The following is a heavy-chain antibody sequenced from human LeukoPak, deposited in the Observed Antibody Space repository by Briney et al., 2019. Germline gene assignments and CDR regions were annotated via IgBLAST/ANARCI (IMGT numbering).Heavy chain of an antibody. D-gene: IGHD3-10*01. Sequence: GGSLRLSCAASGFTFDDYAMHWVRQAPGKGLERVSGISWNSRSIGYADSVKGRFTISRDNAKNSLYLQMNSLRAEDTALYYCAKDRGDRSYYYYMDVWGKGTTVTISS. V-gene: IGHV3-9*01. CDR3: AKDRGDRSYYYYMDV. J-gene: IGHJ6*03. CDR2: ISWNSRSI. CDR1: GFTFDDYA.